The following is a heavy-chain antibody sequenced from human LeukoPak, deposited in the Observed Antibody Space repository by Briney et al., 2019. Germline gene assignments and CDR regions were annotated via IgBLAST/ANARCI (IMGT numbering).Heavy chain of an antibody. J-gene: IGHJ3*02. CDR1: GFTFSSYA. CDR3: AKDRDDYVWGSYLGAFDI. V-gene: IGHV3-23*01. D-gene: IGHD3-16*01. CDR2: ISGSVGST. Sequence: GGSLRLSCAASGFTFSSYAMSWVRQAPGKGLEWVSLISGSVGSTYYADSVKGRFTISRDNSKNTLYLQMNSLRAEDTAVFYCAKDRDDYVWGSYLGAFDIWGQGTMVTVSS.